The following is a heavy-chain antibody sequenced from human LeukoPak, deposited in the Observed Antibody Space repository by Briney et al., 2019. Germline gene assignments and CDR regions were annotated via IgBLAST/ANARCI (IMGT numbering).Heavy chain of an antibody. CDR2: IIPIFGTA. V-gene: IGHV1-69*13. CDR3: ARGYYDSSGYYQRNYYYYMDV. CDR1: GYTFTSYG. J-gene: IGHJ6*03. D-gene: IGHD3-22*01. Sequence: SVNVSCKASGYTFTSYGISWVRQAPGQGLEWMGGIIPIFGTANYAQKFQGRVTITADESTSTAYMELSSLRSEDTAVYYCARGYYDSSGYYQRNYYYYMDVWGKGTTVTVSS.